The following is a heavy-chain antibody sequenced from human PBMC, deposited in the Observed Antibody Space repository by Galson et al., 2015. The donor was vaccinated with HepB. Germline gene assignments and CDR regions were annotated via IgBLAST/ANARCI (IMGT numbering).Heavy chain of an antibody. D-gene: IGHD6-6*01. V-gene: IGHV3-33*01. CDR1: GFTFSNFA. CDR2: IWYDGSNK. J-gene: IGHJ4*02. Sequence: SLRLSCAASGFTFSNFAMHWVRQAPGKGLEWVALIWYDGSNKYYAESVKGRFTISRDDSKNTVYLEMNSLRAEDTAVYYCVRWTSSYLDYWGQGTLVPVSS. CDR3: VRWTSSYLDY.